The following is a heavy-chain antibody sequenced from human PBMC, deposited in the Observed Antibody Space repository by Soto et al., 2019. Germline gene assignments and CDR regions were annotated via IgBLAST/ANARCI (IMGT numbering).Heavy chain of an antibody. Sequence: ASVKVSCKASGYTFTSYAMHWVRQAPGQRLEWMGWINAGNGNTKYSQKFQGRVTITRDTSASTAYMELSSLRSEDTAVYYCARRPYSSGWYSPGYYFDYWGQGTLVTVSS. V-gene: IGHV1-3*01. D-gene: IGHD6-19*01. CDR2: INAGNGNT. J-gene: IGHJ4*02. CDR1: GYTFTSYA. CDR3: ARRPYSSGWYSPGYYFDY.